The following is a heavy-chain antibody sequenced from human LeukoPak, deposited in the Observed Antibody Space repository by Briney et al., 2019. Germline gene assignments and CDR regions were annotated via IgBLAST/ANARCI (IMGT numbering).Heavy chain of an antibody. CDR3: GRHLYGSGSSRGFDY. Sequence: SETLSLTCTVSGVSISSYYWSWIRQPPGKGLEWIGYIYYSGSTNYNPSLKSRVTISVVTSKNQFSLKLSAVTAADTAVYYCGRHLYGSGSSRGFDYWGQGTLVTVSS. CDR2: IYYSGST. CDR1: GVSISSYY. D-gene: IGHD3-10*01. J-gene: IGHJ4*02. V-gene: IGHV4-59*08.